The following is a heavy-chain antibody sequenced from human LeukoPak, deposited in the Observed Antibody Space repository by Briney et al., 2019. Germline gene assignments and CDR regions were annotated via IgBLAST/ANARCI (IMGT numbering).Heavy chain of an antibody. J-gene: IGHJ6*02. CDR1: GFTFNNAW. Sequence: GVSLTLSCAASGFTFNNAWMTWVRQAPGKGLEWVGRIKRKTDGETTEYGAGVKGRFTISRDDSKKTLCLQLNSLKNEDKAVYYCTTTLTRGFRHDYAMDVWGPGPTVTVSS. CDR3: TTTLTRGFRHDYAMDV. D-gene: IGHD3-10*01. V-gene: IGHV3-15*01. CDR2: IKRKTDGETT.